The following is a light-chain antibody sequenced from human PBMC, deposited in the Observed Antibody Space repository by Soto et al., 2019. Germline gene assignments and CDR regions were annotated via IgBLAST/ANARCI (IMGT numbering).Light chain of an antibody. V-gene: IGKV2-28*01. CDR1: QSLLHSNGYTY. CDR3: MQALQTPS. J-gene: IGKJ4*01. Sequence: DIVMTQSPLSLPVTPGEPASISCRSSQSLLHSNGYTYLDWYLQKPGQSPQLLIYLGSNRASGVPDRFSGSGSGTDFTLQISRVEAEDVGVYYCMQALQTPSFGGGTKGDIK. CDR2: LGS.